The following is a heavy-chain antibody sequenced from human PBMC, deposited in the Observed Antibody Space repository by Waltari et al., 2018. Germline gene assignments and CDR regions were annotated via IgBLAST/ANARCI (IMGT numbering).Heavy chain of an antibody. D-gene: IGHD2-21*01. J-gene: IGHJ4*02. V-gene: IGHV1-8*03. CDR3: ARVAPSYCGGDCYPFDY. CDR1: GYHFTVHD. Sequence: QVQLVQSGAEVKKPGASVKVACTASGYHFTVHDITWVRQDTGQGLEWMGWMNPNSGNTGYAQKFQGRVTITRNTSISTAYMELSSLRSEDTAVYYCARVAPSYCGGDCYPFDYWGQGTLVTVSS. CDR2: MNPNSGNT.